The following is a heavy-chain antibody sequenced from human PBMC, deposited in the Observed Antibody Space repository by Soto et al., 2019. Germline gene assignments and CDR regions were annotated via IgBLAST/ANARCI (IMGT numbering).Heavy chain of an antibody. CDR1: GGTINTNV. CDR3: ATGARYCSGGSCYPDD. CDR2: IMPIFAAP. V-gene: IGHV1-69*06. J-gene: IGHJ4*02. D-gene: IGHD2-15*01. Sequence: QVQLMQSGAEVKKPGASVKVSCKASGGTINTNVISWVRQAPGQGLEWRGEIMPIFAAPNNAQKFQGRLTITTDTSTTTVYMELSSLTSEDTALYFCATGARYCSGGSCYPDDWGQGTLVIVSS.